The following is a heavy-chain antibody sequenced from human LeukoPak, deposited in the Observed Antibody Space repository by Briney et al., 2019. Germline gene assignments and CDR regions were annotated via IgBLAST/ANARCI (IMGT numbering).Heavy chain of an antibody. CDR3: ARGDYCSSTSCYSDWFDP. CDR2: IYTSGST. CDR1: GGSISSGSYY. J-gene: IGHJ5*02. Sequence: SQTLSLTCTVSGGSISSGSYYWSWIRQPAGKGLEWIGRIYTSGSTNYNPSLKSRVTISVDTSKNQFSLKLSSVTAADTAVYYCARGDYCSSTSCYSDWFDPWGQGTLVTVS. V-gene: IGHV4-61*02. D-gene: IGHD2-2*01.